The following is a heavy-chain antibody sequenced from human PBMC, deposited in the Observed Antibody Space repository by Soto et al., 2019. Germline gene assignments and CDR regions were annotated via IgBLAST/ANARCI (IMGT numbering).Heavy chain of an antibody. J-gene: IGHJ4*02. CDR2: ISSSSSTI. Sequence: EVQLVESGGGLVQPGGSLRLSCAASGFTFSSYSMNWVRQAPGKGLEWVSYISSSSSTIYYADSVKGRFTISRDNAKNSLYLQMNSLRDEDTAVYYCARGARSSWYEGTVPLFDYWGQGTLVTVSS. V-gene: IGHV3-48*02. D-gene: IGHD6-13*01. CDR1: GFTFSSYS. CDR3: ARGARSSWYEGTVPLFDY.